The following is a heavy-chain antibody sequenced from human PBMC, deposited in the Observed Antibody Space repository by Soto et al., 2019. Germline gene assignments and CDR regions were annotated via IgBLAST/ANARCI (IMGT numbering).Heavy chain of an antibody. CDR2: VHPYEGTT. CDR3: AREYYPTTTWIDY. V-gene: IGHV1-18*04. Sequence: ASVKVSCKTSGFTFTSYPFSWVRQAPGQGLEWLAWVHPYEGTTKVAHQFRDRLTVTTDTSAATVFMELTRLTSDDTAVYFCAREYYPTTTWIDYWGQGTLVTVSS. D-gene: IGHD1-26*01. CDR1: GFTFTSYP. J-gene: IGHJ4*02.